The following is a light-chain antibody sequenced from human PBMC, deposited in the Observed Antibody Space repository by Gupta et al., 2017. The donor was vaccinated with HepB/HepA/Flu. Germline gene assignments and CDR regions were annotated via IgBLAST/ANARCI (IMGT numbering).Light chain of an antibody. J-gene: IGKJ3*01. CDR3: QQDNNWPFT. CDR1: QSIDNN. Sequence: EIVMTQSPATLSISPGDSATLSCRASQSIDNNLAWYQQNPGLPPRLLIYGASTRATGVPARFSGSGSETEFTLSVSSLQTEDSAVYYCQQDNNWPFTFGHGTKVDIK. V-gene: IGKV3-15*01. CDR2: GAS.